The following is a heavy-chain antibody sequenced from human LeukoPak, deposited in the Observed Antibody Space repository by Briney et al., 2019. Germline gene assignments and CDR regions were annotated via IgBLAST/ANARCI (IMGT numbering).Heavy chain of an antibody. CDR1: GSPFTSYW. V-gene: IGHV5-51*04. D-gene: IGHD6-13*01. J-gene: IGHJ4*02. Sequence: GEPLKISCKGSGSPFTSYWIGWVRQLPGKGLEWMGIIYPGDSDTRYSPSFQGQVTISAGKPISTAYLQWSSLKASDAAMYYCARRAARGRIWDYWGQGTLVTVSS. CDR2: IYPGDSDT. CDR3: ARRAARGRIWDY.